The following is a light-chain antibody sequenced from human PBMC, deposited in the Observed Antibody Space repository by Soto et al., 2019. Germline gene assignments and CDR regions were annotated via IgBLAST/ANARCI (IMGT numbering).Light chain of an antibody. V-gene: IGLV1-51*01. CDR1: SSNIGSNF. CDR2: DNN. Sequence: QSVLTQPPSVSAAPGQRVTISCSGSSSNIGSNFVSWYQQLPGTAPKLLIYDNNGRPSGIPDRFSGSKSGTSATLGITGLQTGDEADYYCGTWDGSLSAVVFGGGTKLTVL. CDR3: GTWDGSLSAVV. J-gene: IGLJ2*01.